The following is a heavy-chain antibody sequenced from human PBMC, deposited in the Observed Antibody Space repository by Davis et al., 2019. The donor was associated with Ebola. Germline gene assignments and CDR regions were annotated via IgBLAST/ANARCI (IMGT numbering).Heavy chain of an antibody. Sequence: GGSLRLSCAASGFTFSDYYMSWIRQAPGKGLEWVSYISSSGSTIYYADSVKGRFTISRDNAKNSLYLQMNSLRAEDTAVYYCARDQGVIPVFSFDSWGQGALVTVSS. CDR2: ISSSGSTI. J-gene: IGHJ4*02. D-gene: IGHD3-16*02. CDR1: GFTFSDYY. CDR3: ARDQGVIPVFSFDS. V-gene: IGHV3-11*01.